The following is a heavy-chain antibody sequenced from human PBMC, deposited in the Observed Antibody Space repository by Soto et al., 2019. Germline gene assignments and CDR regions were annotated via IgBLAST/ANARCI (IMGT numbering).Heavy chain of an antibody. CDR1: GFTFSSYS. CDR3: ARAATKLTRYRYMDV. D-gene: IGHD5-12*01. Sequence: GGSLRLSCAASGFTFSSYSMNWVRQAPGKGLEWVSSISSSSSYIYYADSVKGRFTISRDNAKNSLYLQMNSLRAEDTAVYYCARAATKLTRYRYMDVWGKGTTVTVSS. J-gene: IGHJ6*03. V-gene: IGHV3-21*01. CDR2: ISSSSSYI.